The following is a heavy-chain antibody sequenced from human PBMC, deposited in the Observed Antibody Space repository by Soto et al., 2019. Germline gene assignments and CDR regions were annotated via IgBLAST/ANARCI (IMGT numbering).Heavy chain of an antibody. CDR2: ISYHGRDK. D-gene: IGHD4-17*01. V-gene: IGHV3-30*18. CDR1: GFTFSNYG. J-gene: IGHJ4*02. Sequence: QVQLVESGGGVVQPGRSLRLSCAASGFTFSNYGMHWVRQAPGKGLEWVAVISYHGRDKYYADSVKGRFTISRDNSKNTLYLEMNSLRAEETAVYYCAKDHLMTTVTTVGYWGQGPLVTVSS. CDR3: AKDHLMTTVTTVGY.